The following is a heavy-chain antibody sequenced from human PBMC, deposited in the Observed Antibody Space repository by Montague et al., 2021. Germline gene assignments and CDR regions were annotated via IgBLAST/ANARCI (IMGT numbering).Heavy chain of an antibody. J-gene: IGHJ3*02. Sequence: SLRLSCAASGFSFSSYCMHWVRQAPGKGLLWVSRITLNGSSTTFADSVKGRFTTSRDNAKATLYLQMNSLRVEDTAVYYCARNLASAAPGAFDIRGQGTMVTVSS. D-gene: IGHD6-13*01. CDR1: GFSFSSYC. CDR3: ARNLASAAPGAFDI. V-gene: IGHV3-74*01. CDR2: ITLNGSST.